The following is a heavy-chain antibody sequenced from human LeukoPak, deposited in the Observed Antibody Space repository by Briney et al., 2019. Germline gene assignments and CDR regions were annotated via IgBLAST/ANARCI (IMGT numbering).Heavy chain of an antibody. J-gene: IGHJ3*02. Sequence: GRSLRLSCAASGFTFSSHGMHWVRQAPGKGLEWVAVISYDGSNKYYADSVKGRFTISRDNSKNTLYLQMNSLRAEDTAVYYCAKGTTHYYDSSGPDAFDIWGQGTMVTVSS. CDR1: GFTFSSHG. V-gene: IGHV3-30*18. CDR3: AKGTTHYYDSSGPDAFDI. CDR2: ISYDGSNK. D-gene: IGHD3-22*01.